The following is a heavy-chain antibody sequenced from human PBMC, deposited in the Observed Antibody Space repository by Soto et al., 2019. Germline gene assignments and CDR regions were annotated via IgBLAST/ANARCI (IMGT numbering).Heavy chain of an antibody. CDR3: ARTIPDYYYDSSGYAPPYYDMDV. CDR2: ISGSGGST. D-gene: IGHD3-22*01. Sequence: EVQLLESGGGLVQPGGSLRLSCAASGFTFSSYAMSWVRQAPGKGLEWVSAISGSGGSTYYADSVKGRFTISRDNSKSTLYLQMNSLRAEDTAVYYCARTIPDYYYDSSGYAPPYYDMDVWGQGTTVTVSS. CDR1: GFTFSSYA. J-gene: IGHJ6*02. V-gene: IGHV3-23*01.